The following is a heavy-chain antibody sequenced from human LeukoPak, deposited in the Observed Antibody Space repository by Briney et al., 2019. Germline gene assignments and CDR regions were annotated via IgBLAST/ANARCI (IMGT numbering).Heavy chain of an antibody. CDR1: GWSFSGYY. D-gene: IGHD3-22*01. CDR2: INHSGST. J-gene: IGHJ3*02. Sequence: PSETLSLTCAVYGWSFSGYYWSWIRQPPGKGLEWIGEINHSGSTNYNPSLKSRVTISVDTSKNQFSLKLSSVTAADTAVYYCASRSGYYDSSGYYLLSMDAFDIWGQGTMVTVSS. CDR3: ASRSGYYDSSGYYLLSMDAFDI. V-gene: IGHV4-34*01.